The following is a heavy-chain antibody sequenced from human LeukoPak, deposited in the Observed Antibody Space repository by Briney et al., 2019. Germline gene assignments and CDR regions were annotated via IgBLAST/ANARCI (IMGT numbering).Heavy chain of an antibody. CDR3: ARDNEHYDFWSGYYNPESDYYYTDA. CDR1: GFTFSSYW. V-gene: IGHV3-7*01. Sequence: GGSLRLSCAASGFTFSSYWMSWVRQAPGKGLEWVANIKQDGSEKYYVDSVKGRFTISRDNAKNSLYLQMNSLGAEDTAVYYCARDNEHYDFWSGYYNPESDYYYTDAWGKGTTVTVSS. CDR2: IKQDGSEK. J-gene: IGHJ6*03. D-gene: IGHD3-3*01.